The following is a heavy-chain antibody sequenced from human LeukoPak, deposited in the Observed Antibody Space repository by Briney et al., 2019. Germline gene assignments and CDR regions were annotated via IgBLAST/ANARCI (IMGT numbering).Heavy chain of an antibody. CDR1: GFTFSSYG. Sequence: GGSLRLSCAASGFTFSSYGMHWVRQAPGKGLEWVAVIRYDGSNKYYADSVKGRFTISRDNSKNTLYLQMNSLRAEDTAVYYCARASQPYYDFWSGYYDYWGQGTLVTVSS. J-gene: IGHJ4*02. D-gene: IGHD3-3*01. V-gene: IGHV3-33*01. CDR3: ARASQPYYDFWSGYYDY. CDR2: IRYDGSNK.